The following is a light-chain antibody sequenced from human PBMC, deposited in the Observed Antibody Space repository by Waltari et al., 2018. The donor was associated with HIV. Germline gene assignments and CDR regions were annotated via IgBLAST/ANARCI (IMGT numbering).Light chain of an antibody. CDR3: AAWRDSLSAVV. V-gene: IGLV1-47*01. CDR2: RDN. CDR1: SSNIGRNF. Sequence: QSVVTQPPSASGAPGQRVTISCSGGSSNIGRNFVYWYQQFPGKAPQLLIYRDNQRPSGVPDRFSGSKSGTSASLAISGLRSEDEADYYCAAWRDSLSAVVFGGGTKLTVL. J-gene: IGLJ2*01.